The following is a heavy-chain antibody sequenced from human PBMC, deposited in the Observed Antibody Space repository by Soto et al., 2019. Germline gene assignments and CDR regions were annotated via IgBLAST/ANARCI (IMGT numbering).Heavy chain of an antibody. CDR1: GYTFANYA. D-gene: IGHD3-16*01. CDR3: ERDLSGWGLTNGHFGVDV. Sequence: QVRLVQSGTEVKKPGASVMVSCKATGYTFANYAIHWVRQAPGQDFEWMGWINAGNGNTRNSQKFQGRDTFTRDTSATTAHMEVGSLRFEDTAVYYCERDLSGWGLTNGHFGVDVWGQGTTVIVSS. V-gene: IGHV1-3*01. J-gene: IGHJ6*02. CDR2: INAGNGNT.